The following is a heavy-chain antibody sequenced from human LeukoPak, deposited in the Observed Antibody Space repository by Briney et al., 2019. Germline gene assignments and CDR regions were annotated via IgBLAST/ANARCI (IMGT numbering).Heavy chain of an antibody. Sequence: GGSLRLSCAASGFTFSSYWMHCVRQAPGKGLVWVSRITTDGSTTNYADSVKGRFTISRDNAKYTLYLQMNSLRAEDTAVYYCVRGRGSGSFYDYWGQGTLVTVSS. CDR1: GFTFSSYW. CDR3: VRGRGSGSFYDY. V-gene: IGHV3-74*01. D-gene: IGHD3-10*01. J-gene: IGHJ4*02. CDR2: ITTDGSTT.